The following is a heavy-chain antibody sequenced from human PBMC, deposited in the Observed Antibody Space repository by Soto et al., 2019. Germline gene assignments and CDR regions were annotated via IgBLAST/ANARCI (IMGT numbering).Heavy chain of an antibody. V-gene: IGHV3-30*03. J-gene: IGHJ4*02. CDR3: ARSIGGSSYYPPDY. CDR2: MANDGSYQ. CDR1: GFIFSTYG. Sequence: QVQLVESGGGVVQPGGSLRLSCATSGFIFSTYGIQWVRQSPGEGLEWVAVMANDGSYQYYADSVKGRFTISRDNSKNTLYLQMDSLRREDTAVYYCARSIGGSSYYPPDYWGQGTLVTVSS. D-gene: IGHD2-15*01.